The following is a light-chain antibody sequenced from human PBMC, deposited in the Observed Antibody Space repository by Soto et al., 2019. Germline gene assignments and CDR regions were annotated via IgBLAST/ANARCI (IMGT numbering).Light chain of an antibody. Sequence: PGERATLSCRASQSVSSTYLAWYQQKLGQAPRLLIYGGSRRPPGIPDRFSGSGSGTDFTLTITRLEPDDFAVYYCQRYGGSPGTFGQGTKVEIK. J-gene: IGKJ1*01. CDR2: GGS. CDR1: QSVSSTY. V-gene: IGKV3-20*01. CDR3: QRYGGSPGT.